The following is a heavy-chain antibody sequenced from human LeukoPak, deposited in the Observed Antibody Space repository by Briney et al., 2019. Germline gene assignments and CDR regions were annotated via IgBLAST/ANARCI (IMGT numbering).Heavy chain of an antibody. CDR2: IYYSGST. D-gene: IGHD2-2*01. CDR3: ARSQYQLLSGYFDY. Sequence: SETLSLTCSVSGGSISSYYWSWIRQPPGKGLEWIGYIYYSGSTNHNPSLKSRVTISVDTSKNQFSLKLSSVTAADTAVYYCARSQYQLLSGYFDYWGQGTLVTVSS. CDR1: GGSISSYY. V-gene: IGHV4-59*01. J-gene: IGHJ4*02.